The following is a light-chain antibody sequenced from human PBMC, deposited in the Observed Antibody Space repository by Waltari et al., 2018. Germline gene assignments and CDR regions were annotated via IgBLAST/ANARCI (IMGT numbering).Light chain of an antibody. Sequence: DIQMTQSPSSLSASVGDTVTITCRASQSISSWLDWDQQKPGKAPKLLIYKTSSLQPGVPSRFIGSGSGTEFTLTISSLHPDDFATYHCLQYNSSPWTFGHGTEVEIK. CDR3: LQYNSSPWT. CDR2: KTS. CDR1: QSISSW. J-gene: IGKJ1*01. V-gene: IGKV1-5*01.